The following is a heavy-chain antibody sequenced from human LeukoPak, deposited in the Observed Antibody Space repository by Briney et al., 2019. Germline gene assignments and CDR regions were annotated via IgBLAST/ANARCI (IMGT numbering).Heavy chain of an antibody. CDR2: IIPIFGTA. CDR1: GGTFSSYA. CDR3: ASSYSSGYLDDAFDI. D-gene: IGHD3-22*01. Sequence: SVKVSCKASGGTFSSYAISWVRQAPGQGLEWMGGIIPIFGTANYAQKFQGRVTFTADESTSTAYMELSSLRSEDTAVYYCASSYSSGYLDDAFDIWGQGTMVTVSS. J-gene: IGHJ3*02. V-gene: IGHV1-69*13.